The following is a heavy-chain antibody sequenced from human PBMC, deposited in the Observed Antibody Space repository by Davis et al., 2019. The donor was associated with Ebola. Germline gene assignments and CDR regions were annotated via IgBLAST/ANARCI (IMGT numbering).Heavy chain of an antibody. CDR2: INHSGST. CDR1: GGSFSGYY. J-gene: IGHJ4*02. Sequence: PSETLSLTCAVYGGSFSGYYWSWIRQPPGKELEWIGEINHSGSTNYNPSLKSRVTISVDTSKNQFSLKLSSVTAADTAVYYCARGDKVTPVGKRGLRHLDGFDSWGQGTLVTVSS. D-gene: IGHD6-13*01. CDR3: ARGDKVTPVGKRGLRHLDGFDS. V-gene: IGHV4-34*01.